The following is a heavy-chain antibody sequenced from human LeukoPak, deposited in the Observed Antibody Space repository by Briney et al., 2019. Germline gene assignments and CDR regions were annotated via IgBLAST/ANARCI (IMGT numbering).Heavy chain of an antibody. J-gene: IGHJ6*03. Sequence: ASVKVSCKASGYTFTGYYMHWVRQAPGQGLEWMGWINPNSGGTNYAQKFQGRVTMTRDTSISTAYMELSRLRSDDTAVYYCVRDRYSDYYYYMDVWGKGTTVTVSS. CDR2: INPNSGGT. V-gene: IGHV1-2*02. CDR3: VRDRYSDYYYYMDV. D-gene: IGHD1-1*01. CDR1: GYTFTGYY.